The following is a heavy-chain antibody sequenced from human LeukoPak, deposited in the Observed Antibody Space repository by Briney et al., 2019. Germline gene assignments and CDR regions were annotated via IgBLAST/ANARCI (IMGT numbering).Heavy chain of an antibody. CDR1: GGTFSSYA. V-gene: IGHV1-69*13. CDR2: IIPIFDTA. CDR3: ARGSVIAAVSPNWFDP. Sequence: SVKVSCKASGGTFSSYAISWVRQAPGQGLEWMGGIIPIFDTANYAQKFQGRVTITADESTSTAYMELSSLRSEDTAVYYCARGSVIAAVSPNWFDPWGQGTLVTVSS. J-gene: IGHJ5*02. D-gene: IGHD6-13*01.